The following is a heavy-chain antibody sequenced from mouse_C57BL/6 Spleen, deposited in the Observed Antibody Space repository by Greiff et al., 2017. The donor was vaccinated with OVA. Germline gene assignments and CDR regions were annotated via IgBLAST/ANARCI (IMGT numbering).Heavy chain of an antibody. V-gene: IGHV5-4*01. Sequence: DVQLVESGGGLVKPGGSMKLSCAASGFTFSSYAMSWVRQTPEKRLEWVATISDGGSYTYYPDNVKGRFTISRDNAKNNLYLQMSHLKSEDTAMYYCAREGGYDGYLAWFAYWGQGTLVTVSA. J-gene: IGHJ3*01. CDR1: GFTFSSYA. D-gene: IGHD2-3*01. CDR2: ISDGGSYT. CDR3: AREGGYDGYLAWFAY.